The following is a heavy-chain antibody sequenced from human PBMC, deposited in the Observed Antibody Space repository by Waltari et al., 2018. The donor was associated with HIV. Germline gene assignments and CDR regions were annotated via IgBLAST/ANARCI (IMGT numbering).Heavy chain of an antibody. CDR2: IDESGKI. Sequence: QVQLEQWGAGLLKPSETLSVTCLVPGGSFSGYFWPWLRQPPGKGLEWIGEIDESGKIIVNPSLKRRVTISRDTVRNNFSLKMNSVTAADSAIYYCARGPRLQVFRGVLYFNSGLDVWGQGTTVTVS. CDR1: GGSFSGYF. V-gene: IGHV4-34*01. D-gene: IGHD3-3*01. J-gene: IGHJ6*02. CDR3: ARGPRLQVFRGVLYFNSGLDV.